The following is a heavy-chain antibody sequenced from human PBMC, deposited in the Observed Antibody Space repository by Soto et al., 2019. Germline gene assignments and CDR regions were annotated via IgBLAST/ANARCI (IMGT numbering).Heavy chain of an antibody. D-gene: IGHD2-2*01. Sequence: EVQLVESGGGLVQPGRSLRLSCAASGFTFDDYAMHWVRQAPGKGLEWVSGISWNSGSIGYGDSVKGRFINSRDNAKNSLYLQMNSLRAEDTALYYCAKEGYCSSTSCQGVAFDIWGQGTMVTVSS. V-gene: IGHV3-9*01. CDR1: GFTFDDYA. CDR3: AKEGYCSSTSCQGVAFDI. J-gene: IGHJ3*02. CDR2: ISWNSGSI.